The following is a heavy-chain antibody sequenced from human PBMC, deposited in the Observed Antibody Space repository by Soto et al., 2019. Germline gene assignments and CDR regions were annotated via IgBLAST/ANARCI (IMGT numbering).Heavy chain of an antibody. D-gene: IGHD6-6*01. CDR3: ARDMSYSSSTGGMDV. J-gene: IGHJ6*02. V-gene: IGHV1-2*04. CDR2: INPNSGGT. CDR1: GYTFTGYY. Sequence: GASVKVSCKASGYTFTGYYMHWVRQAPGQGLEWMGWINPNSGGTNYAQKFQGWVTMTRDTSISTAHMELSRLRSDDTAVYYCARDMSYSSSTGGMDVWGQGTTVTVSS.